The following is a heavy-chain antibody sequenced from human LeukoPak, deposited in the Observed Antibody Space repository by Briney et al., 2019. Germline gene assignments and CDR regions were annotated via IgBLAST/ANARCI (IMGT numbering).Heavy chain of an antibody. V-gene: IGHV4-34*01. CDR1: GGSFSGYY. CDR3: ARGLSPRINMVRGVRPPFRGVFDY. CDR2: INRSGST. Sequence: PSETLSLTCAVYGGSFSGYYWSRIRQPPGKGLEWIGEINRSGSTNYNPSLKSRVTISVDTSKNQFSLKLSSVTAADTAVYYCARGLSPRINMVRGVRPPFRGVFDYWGQGTLVTVSS. D-gene: IGHD3-10*01. J-gene: IGHJ4*02.